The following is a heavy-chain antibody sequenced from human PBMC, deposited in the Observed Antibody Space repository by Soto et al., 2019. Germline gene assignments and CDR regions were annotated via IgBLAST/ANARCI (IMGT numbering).Heavy chain of an antibody. CDR1: GYSFTSYG. Sequence: QVQLVQSGAEVKKPGASVKVSCKASGYSFTSYGISWVRQAPGQGLEWMGWISAYNGNTHYAQKLQGRVTMTTDTSTNTADMELRSLRSDDTAVYYCARDNGFGESDVWGQGTTVTVSS. CDR2: ISAYNGNT. D-gene: IGHD3-10*01. J-gene: IGHJ6*02. V-gene: IGHV1-18*01. CDR3: ARDNGFGESDV.